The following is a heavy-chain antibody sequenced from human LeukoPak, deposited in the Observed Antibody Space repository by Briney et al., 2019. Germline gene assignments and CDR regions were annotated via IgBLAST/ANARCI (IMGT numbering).Heavy chain of an antibody. V-gene: IGHV3-30*02. CDR1: GFTFSSYG. CDR2: IRYDGSNK. Sequence: GGSLRLSCAASGFTFSSYGMHWLRQAPGKGLAWVAFIRYDGSNKYYADSVKGRFAISRDNSKNALYLQMKSLRAEDTAVYYCAKGGGYEAQYYYYYMDVGDKRTRLSLSS. D-gene: IGHD5-12*01. J-gene: IGHJ6*03. CDR3: AKGGGYEAQYYYYYMDV.